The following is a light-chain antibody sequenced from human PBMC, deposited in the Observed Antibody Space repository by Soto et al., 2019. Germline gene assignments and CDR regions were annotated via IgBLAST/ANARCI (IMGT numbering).Light chain of an antibody. CDR3: QQYGSSPPLT. Sequence: EIVLTQSPGTLSLSPGERATLSCRASQSVSSNYLAWYQQKPCQAPRLLIYGASSRATGIPDRFRGSGSGTDFTLTISRLEPEDFAIYYCQQYGSSPPLTFGGGTKVDIK. CDR1: QSVSSNY. V-gene: IGKV3-20*01. J-gene: IGKJ4*01. CDR2: GAS.